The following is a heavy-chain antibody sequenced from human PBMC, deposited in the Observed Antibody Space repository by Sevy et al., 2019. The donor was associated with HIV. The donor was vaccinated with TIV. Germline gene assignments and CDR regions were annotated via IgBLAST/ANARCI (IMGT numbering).Heavy chain of an antibody. Sequence: ASVKVSCKASGYTFTGYYMHWVRQAPGQGLEWMGWINPNSGGTNYAQKFQGRVTMTRDTSISTAYMELSRLRSDDTAVYYCARVHRRNDIVATIEAFDIWGQRTMVTVSS. D-gene: IGHD5-12*01. CDR1: GYTFTGYY. CDR2: INPNSGGT. CDR3: ARVHRRNDIVATIEAFDI. V-gene: IGHV1-2*02. J-gene: IGHJ3*02.